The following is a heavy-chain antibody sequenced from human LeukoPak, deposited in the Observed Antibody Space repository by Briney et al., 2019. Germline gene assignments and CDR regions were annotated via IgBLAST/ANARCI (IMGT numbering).Heavy chain of an antibody. CDR1: GYTFTSYG. D-gene: IGHD2-2*01. V-gene: IGHV1-18*01. J-gene: IGHJ6*03. CDR3: ARVRHIVVVPAAKAPYYYYYMDV. Sequence: ASVKVSCKASGYTFTSYGICWVRQAPGQGLEWMGWISAYNGNTNYAQKLQGRVTMTTDTSTSTAYMELRSLRSDDTAVYYCARVRHIVVVPAAKAPYYYYYMDVWGKGTTVTVSS. CDR2: ISAYNGNT.